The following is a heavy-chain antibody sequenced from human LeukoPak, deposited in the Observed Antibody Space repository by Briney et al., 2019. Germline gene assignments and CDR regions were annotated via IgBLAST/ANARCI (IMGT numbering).Heavy chain of an antibody. CDR3: ASSPFGGYCSGGSCYSTNNWFDP. CDR2: INPQSGGT. CDR1: GYTFTGYY. Sequence: ASVKVSCKPSGYTFTGYYIQWVRQAPGQGLEWMGWINPQSGGTNYAQKFQGRVTMTRDTSISTAYMELRSLRSDDTAVYYCASSPFGGYCSGGSCYSTNNWFDPWGQGTLVTVSS. D-gene: IGHD2-15*01. V-gene: IGHV1-2*02. J-gene: IGHJ5*02.